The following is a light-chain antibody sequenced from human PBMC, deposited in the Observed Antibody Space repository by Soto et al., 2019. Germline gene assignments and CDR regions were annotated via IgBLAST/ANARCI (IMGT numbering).Light chain of an antibody. CDR2: GAS. CDR1: QSVSSSY. CDR3: QQYVTAPTGT. J-gene: IGKJ1*01. Sequence: IVLTQSPGTLSLSPGERATLSCRARQSVSSSYLAWYQQTTGQAPRLLIYGASRRATGIPDRFSGSGSGKDFTLPISRLEALAFAVYYGQQYVTAPTGTIGHGTKVVIK. V-gene: IGKV3-20*01.